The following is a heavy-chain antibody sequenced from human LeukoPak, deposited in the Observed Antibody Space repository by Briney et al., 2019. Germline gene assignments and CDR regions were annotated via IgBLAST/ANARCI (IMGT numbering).Heavy chain of an antibody. D-gene: IGHD3-22*01. Sequence: SETLSLTCTVSGGSISGSSYYWGWIRQPPGKGLEWIGSIYYSGSTYYNPSLKSRVTISVDTSKNQFSLKLSSVTAADTAVYYCAREIAAGIYYFDYWGQGTLVTVSS. CDR1: GGSISGSSYY. CDR3: AREIAAGIYYFDY. J-gene: IGHJ4*02. CDR2: IYYSGST. V-gene: IGHV4-39*07.